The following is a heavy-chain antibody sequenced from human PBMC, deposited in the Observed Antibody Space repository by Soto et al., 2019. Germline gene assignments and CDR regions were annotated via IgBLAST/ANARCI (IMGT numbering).Heavy chain of an antibody. CDR3: ARGWGRIFDY. V-gene: IGHV4-34*01. J-gene: IGHJ4*02. D-gene: IGHD7-27*01. CDR1: GGSFSGYY. CDR2: INHSGST. Sequence: QVQLQQWGAGLLKPSETLSLTCAVYGGSFSGYYWNWIRQPPGKGLEWIGEINHSGSTNYNPSRKXRVTISVDTSKTQFSLKLSSVTAADTAVYYCARGWGRIFDYWGQGTLVTVSS.